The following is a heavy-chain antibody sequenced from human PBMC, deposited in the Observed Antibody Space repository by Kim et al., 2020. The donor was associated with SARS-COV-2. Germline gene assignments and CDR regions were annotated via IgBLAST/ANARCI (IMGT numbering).Heavy chain of an antibody. CDR3: ARDPTPHGYDPYYFDY. Sequence: ASVKVSCKASGYTFTGYYMHWVRQAPGQGLEWMGRINPNSGGTNYAQKFQGRVTMTRDTSISTAYMELSRLRSDDTAVYYCARDPTPHGYDPYYFDYWGQGTLVTVSS. CDR2: INPNSGGT. CDR1: GYTFTGYY. J-gene: IGHJ4*02. V-gene: IGHV1-2*06. D-gene: IGHD5-12*01.